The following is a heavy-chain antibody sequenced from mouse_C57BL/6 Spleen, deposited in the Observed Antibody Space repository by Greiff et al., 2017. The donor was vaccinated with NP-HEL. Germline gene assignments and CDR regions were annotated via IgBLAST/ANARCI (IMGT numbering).Heavy chain of an antibody. D-gene: IGHD1-1*01. CDR2: IYPGSGST. CDR1: GYTFTSYW. J-gene: IGHJ2*01. V-gene: IGHV1-55*01. CDR3: ARSGLSYGFFFDY. Sequence: VQLQQPGAELVKPGASVKMSCKASGYTFTSYWITWVKQRPGQGLEWIGDIYPGSGSTNYNEKFKSKATLTVDTSSSTAYMQLSSLTSEDSAVYYCARSGLSYGFFFDYWGQGTTLTVSS.